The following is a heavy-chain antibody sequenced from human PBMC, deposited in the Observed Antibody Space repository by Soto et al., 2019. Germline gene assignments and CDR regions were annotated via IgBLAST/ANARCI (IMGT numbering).Heavy chain of an antibody. J-gene: IGHJ6*02. CDR3: ARNDPGYDFGKNAVDV. V-gene: IGHV4-59*01. Sequence: LSLTCSVSGASISSYYYTWIRQTPGKGLEWIGYIYLGGSINYNPSFKSRVIISVDTSKNQFSLKLSSVTAVDTAVYYCARNDPGYDFGKNAVDVWGQGTTVTVSS. CDR2: IYLGGSI. D-gene: IGHD3-3*01. CDR1: GASISSYY.